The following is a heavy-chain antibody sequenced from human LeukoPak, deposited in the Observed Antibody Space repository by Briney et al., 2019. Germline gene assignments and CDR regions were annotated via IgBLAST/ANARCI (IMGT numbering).Heavy chain of an antibody. J-gene: IGHJ3*02. D-gene: IGHD3-16*02. Sequence: PGGSLRLSCAASGFTVSSNYMSWVRQAPGKGLEWGSVIYSGGSTYYADSVKGRFTISRDNSKDTLYLQMNSLRAEDTAVYYCARDTPTELRLGELSLYLGAFDIWGQGTMVTVSS. CDR3: ARDTPTELRLGELSLYLGAFDI. CDR2: IYSGGST. V-gene: IGHV3-53*01. CDR1: GFTVSSNY.